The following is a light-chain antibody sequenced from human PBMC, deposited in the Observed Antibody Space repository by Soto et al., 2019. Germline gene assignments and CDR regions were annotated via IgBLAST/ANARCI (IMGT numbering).Light chain of an antibody. J-gene: IGKJ1*01. CDR2: DAS. CDR1: QTISRW. V-gene: IGKV1-5*01. CDR3: QQYKSSST. Sequence: DIQMTQSPSTLSASVGDRVTITCRASQTISRWLAWYQQKPGRAPKLLIYDASSLDGGVPSRFSGSGSGTEFTLTITSLQPDDFGVYYCQQYKSSSTFGQGTKVDI.